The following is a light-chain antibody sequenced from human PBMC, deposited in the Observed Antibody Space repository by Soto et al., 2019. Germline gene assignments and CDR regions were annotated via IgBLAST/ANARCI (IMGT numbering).Light chain of an antibody. Sequence: QSVLTQPASVSGSPGQSITISCTGTSSDVGGYNYVSWYQQHPGKAPKLMIYDVSNRPSGVSNRFSGSKSGNTASLTISGLQAEDEADYYCSSYTSSSTLVFGIGPKVTVL. CDR2: DVS. V-gene: IGLV2-14*01. CDR1: SSDVGGYNY. CDR3: SSYTSSSTLV. J-gene: IGLJ1*01.